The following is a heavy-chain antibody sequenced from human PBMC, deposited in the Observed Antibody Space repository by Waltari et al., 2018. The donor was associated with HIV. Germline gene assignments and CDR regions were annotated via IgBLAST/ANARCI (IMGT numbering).Heavy chain of an antibody. CDR2: IYYTGRS. D-gene: IGHD1-26*01. V-gene: IGHV4-39*01. J-gene: IGHJ2*01. CDR3: ARHALRVGAAYWNFDL. Sequence: QLQLQESGPGLVKPSETLFLTCTVPGGSVSRSSYFWGWLRLPPGKGLGWVGRIYYTGRSYYNPSLKSRITISVDTSKNQFSLKVTSVAAADTAVYYCARHALRVGAAYWNFDLWGRGTLVTVSS. CDR1: GGSVSRSSYF.